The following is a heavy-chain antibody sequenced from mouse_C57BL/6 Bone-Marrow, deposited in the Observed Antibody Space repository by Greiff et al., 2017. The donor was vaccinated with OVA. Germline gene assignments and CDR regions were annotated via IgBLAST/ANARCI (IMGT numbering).Heavy chain of an antibody. Sequence: VNVVESGAELAKPGASVKLSCKASGYTFTSYWMHWVKQRPGQGLEWIGYINPSSGYTKYNQKFKDKATLTADKSSSTAYMRLSSLTYEDSAVYYCARGVRWIAYWGQGTLVTVSA. CDR2: INPSSGYT. CDR3: ARGVRWIAY. J-gene: IGHJ3*01. D-gene: IGHD2-14*01. V-gene: IGHV1-7*01. CDR1: GYTFTSYW.